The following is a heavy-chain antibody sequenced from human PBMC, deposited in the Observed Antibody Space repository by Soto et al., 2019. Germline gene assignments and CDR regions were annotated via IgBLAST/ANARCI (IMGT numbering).Heavy chain of an antibody. J-gene: IGHJ6*02. V-gene: IGHV4-4*07. CDR2: IYTSGST. D-gene: IGHD3-3*01. Sequence: KSSETLSLTCTVSGGSISSYYWSWIRQPAGKGLEWIGRIYTSGSTNYNPSLKSRVTMSVDTSKNQFSLKLSSVTAADTAVYYCARENYDFSSGPYYYGMDVWGQGPTVTVSS. CDR3: ARENYDFSSGPYYYGMDV. CDR1: GGSISSYY.